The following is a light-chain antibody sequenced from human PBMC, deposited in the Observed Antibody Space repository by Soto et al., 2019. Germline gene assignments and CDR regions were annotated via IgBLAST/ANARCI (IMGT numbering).Light chain of an antibody. V-gene: IGKV3-15*01. CDR2: GAS. CDR1: QSISDD. Sequence: EIVMTQSPDTLSVSPGERVTLSCRASQSISDDLDWYQHKPGQAPRLLIFGASSRATGIPARFSGSGSGTEFTLSISSLQSEDFSIYFCQQYNSWPPWTFGQGTKVEI. J-gene: IGKJ1*01. CDR3: QQYNSWPPWT.